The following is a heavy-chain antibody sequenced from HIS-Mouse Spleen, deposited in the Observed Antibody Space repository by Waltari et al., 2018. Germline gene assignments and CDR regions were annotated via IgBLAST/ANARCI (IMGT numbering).Heavy chain of an antibody. Sequence: QLQLQESGPGLVKPSETLSLTCTVSGGSISSSSYYWGWIRQPPGKGLDWIGSIYYSGSTYSNPSLRVRVTISVDTSKNQFSLKLSSVTAADTAVYYCARAPTGFLEWFDAFDIWGQGTMVTVSS. V-gene: IGHV4-39*07. J-gene: IGHJ3*02. CDR3: ARAPTGFLEWFDAFDI. CDR2: IYYSGST. D-gene: IGHD3-3*01. CDR1: GGSISSSSYY.